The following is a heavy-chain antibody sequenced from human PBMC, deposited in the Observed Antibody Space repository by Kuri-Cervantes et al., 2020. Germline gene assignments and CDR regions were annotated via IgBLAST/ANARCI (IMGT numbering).Heavy chain of an antibody. CDR2: IYWDDDK. Sequence: SGPTLVKPTETLTLTCTLSGLSLSTSGVGLGWIRQPPGKALEGLALIYWDDDKRYSPSLKSRLTITKDTSKNQVVLTMTNMDPVDTATYYCAHRRSIELAFDYWGQGTLVTVSS. V-gene: IGHV2-5*02. CDR1: GLSLSTSGVG. J-gene: IGHJ4*02. CDR3: AHRRSIELAFDY. D-gene: IGHD6-6*01.